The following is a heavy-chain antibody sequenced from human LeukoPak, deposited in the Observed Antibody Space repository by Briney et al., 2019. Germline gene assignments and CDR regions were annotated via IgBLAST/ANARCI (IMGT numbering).Heavy chain of an antibody. CDR1: GFTFRNYW. Sequence: GGSLRLSCVVSGFTFRNYWMSWVRQAPGKGLEWVAVISYDGSNKYYADSVKGRFTISRDNSKNTLYLQMNSLRAEDTAVYYCARVYRVYSSSWYEPCGYWGQGTLVTVSS. J-gene: IGHJ4*02. CDR2: ISYDGSNK. CDR3: ARVYRVYSSSWYEPCGY. V-gene: IGHV3-30*19. D-gene: IGHD6-13*01.